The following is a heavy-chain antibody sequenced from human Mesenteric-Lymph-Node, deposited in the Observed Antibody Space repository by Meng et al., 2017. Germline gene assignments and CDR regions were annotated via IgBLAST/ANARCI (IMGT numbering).Heavy chain of an antibody. D-gene: IGHD3-16*01. CDR1: GFTFSSYS. Sequence: EGQLVDSGGGLVKPGVSRVMSCAASGFTFSSYSMNWVRQAPGKGLEWVSSISSSSSYIYYADSVKGRFTISRDNAKNSLYLQMNSLRAEDTAVYYCARDRGTIPFPYWGQGTLVTVSS. V-gene: IGHV3-21*01. J-gene: IGHJ4*02. CDR3: ARDRGTIPFPY. CDR2: ISSSSSYI.